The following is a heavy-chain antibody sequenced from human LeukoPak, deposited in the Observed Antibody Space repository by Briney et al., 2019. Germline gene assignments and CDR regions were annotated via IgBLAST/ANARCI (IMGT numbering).Heavy chain of an antibody. CDR2: IIPIFGTA. Sequence: SVKVSCKASGGTFSSYAISWVRQAPGQGLEWMGGIIPIFGTANYAQKFQGRVTITADESTSTAYMELSSLRSEDTAVYYCARDGDGYNYHWDYWGQGTLVTVSS. CDR3: ARDGDGYNYHWDY. CDR1: GGTFSSYA. J-gene: IGHJ4*02. D-gene: IGHD5-24*01. V-gene: IGHV1-69*13.